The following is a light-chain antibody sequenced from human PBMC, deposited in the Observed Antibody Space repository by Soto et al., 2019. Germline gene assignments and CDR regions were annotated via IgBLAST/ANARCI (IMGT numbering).Light chain of an antibody. CDR3: QQYGSSFT. V-gene: IGKV3-20*01. CDR2: GAS. J-gene: IGKJ3*01. Sequence: EIVLTQSPGTLSLSPGERATLSCRASQSVSNSYLAWYQQKPGQAPRLLIYGASSRATGIPDRFSGSGSGTYFTLIISRLEPEDFAVYYCQQYGSSFTFGPGTKVDIK. CDR1: QSVSNSY.